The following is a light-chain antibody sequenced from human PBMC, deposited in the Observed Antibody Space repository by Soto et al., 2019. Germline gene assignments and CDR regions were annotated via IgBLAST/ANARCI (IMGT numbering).Light chain of an antibody. Sequence: ELVLTQSPGTMSFSPGESATLSCRASQSISNDHLAWYQQKPGQAPRLLIYGTSNRATGGIADRFSGSGSGTDGTLTISRLEKEDGAVYYCQQYGSSLFTFGPGTKVDIK. CDR3: QQYGSSLFT. CDR1: QSISNDH. V-gene: IGKV3-20*01. CDR2: GTS. J-gene: IGKJ3*01.